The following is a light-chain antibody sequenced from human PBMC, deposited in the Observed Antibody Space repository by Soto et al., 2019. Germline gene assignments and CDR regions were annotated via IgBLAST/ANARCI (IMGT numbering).Light chain of an antibody. CDR1: QSVGINF. Sequence: EVVLTQSPGTLSLSPGESATPSCRASQSVGINFLAWYQQKPGQAPRLLIYGTSTRAAGIPDRFSGSGSGTDFTLTISRLEPEDFAVYYCQQYFTSFFTFGPGTKVDI. J-gene: IGKJ3*01. CDR3: QQYFTSFFT. V-gene: IGKV3-20*01. CDR2: GTS.